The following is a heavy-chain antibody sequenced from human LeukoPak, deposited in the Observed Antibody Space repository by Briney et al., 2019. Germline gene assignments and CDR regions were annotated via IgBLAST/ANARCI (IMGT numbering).Heavy chain of an antibody. CDR2: ISGGGTT. D-gene: IGHD3-10*01. Sequence: GGSLRLSCAASGFTFSDYYMTWIRQPPAKGLEWVSYISGGGTTYYADSVKGRFYISRDNANNSLYLQMNSLRGGDTAVYYCARATFGEWLLDYWGQGTLVTVSS. CDR3: ARATFGEWLLDY. J-gene: IGHJ4*02. V-gene: IGHV3-11*01. CDR1: GFTFSDYY.